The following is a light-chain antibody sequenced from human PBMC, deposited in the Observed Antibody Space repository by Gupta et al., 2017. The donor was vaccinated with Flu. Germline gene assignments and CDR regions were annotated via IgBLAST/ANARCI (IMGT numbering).Light chain of an antibody. J-gene: IGLJ3*02. CDR1: DENSNNA. Sequence: VKITCTRNDENSNNAIGWHKQLPGEGPRCLMKVNSDGSQSKKDGVPDRFSGSSAGAERHLTIASIITEDEEDYYWQTGGGGIRLFGGGTKLTVL. CDR2: VNSDGSQ. V-gene: IGLV4-69*02. CDR3: QTGGGGIRL.